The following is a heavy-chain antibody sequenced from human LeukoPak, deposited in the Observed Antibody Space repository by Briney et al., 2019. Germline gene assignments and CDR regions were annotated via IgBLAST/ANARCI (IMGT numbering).Heavy chain of an antibody. Sequence: GASVKVSCKASGGTFSSYAISWVRQAPGQGLEWMGGIIPIFGTANYAQKFQGRVTITAGKSTSTAYMELSSLRSEDTAVYYCATPVGYCSSTSCSLFDYWGQGTLVTVFS. CDR3: ATPVGYCSSTSCSLFDY. CDR1: GGTFSSYA. J-gene: IGHJ4*02. V-gene: IGHV1-69*06. D-gene: IGHD2-2*01. CDR2: IIPIFGTA.